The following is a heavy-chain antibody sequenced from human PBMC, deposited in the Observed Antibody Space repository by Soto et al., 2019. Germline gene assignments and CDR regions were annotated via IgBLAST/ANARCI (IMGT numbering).Heavy chain of an antibody. CDR3: ARARDYYDSSGYRYYYYMDV. D-gene: IGHD3-22*01. CDR1: SGSISSSNW. V-gene: IGHV4-4*02. CDR2: IYHSGST. J-gene: IGHJ6*03. Sequence: PSETLPLTCAVSSGSISSSNWRSWVRQPPGKGLEWIGEIYHSGSTNYNPSLKSRVTISVDKSKNQFSLKLSSVTAADTAVYYCARARDYYDSSGYRYYYYMDVWGKGTTVTVSS.